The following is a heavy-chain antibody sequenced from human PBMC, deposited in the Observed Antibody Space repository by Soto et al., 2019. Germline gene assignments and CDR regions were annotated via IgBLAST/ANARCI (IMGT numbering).Heavy chain of an antibody. CDR1: GYTFTGYG. Sequence: QVHLVQSGAEVKNPGASVKVSCKASGYTFTGYGVSWVRQAPGQGLEFMGWISGYNGNTKYAQRFQGRLTMTTDTSTSTAYMELRSLTSDDTAVYYCARLSLSWAVNTWDYPKNFFDYWGQGTLVTVSS. V-gene: IGHV1-18*01. D-gene: IGHD1-7*01. CDR3: ARLSLSWAVNTWDYPKNFFDY. J-gene: IGHJ4*02. CDR2: ISGYNGNT.